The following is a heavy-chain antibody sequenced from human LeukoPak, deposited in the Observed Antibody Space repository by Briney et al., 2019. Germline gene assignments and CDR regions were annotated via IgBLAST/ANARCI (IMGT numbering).Heavy chain of an antibody. V-gene: IGHV4-34*01. CDR3: VRGRVGEDIVVVPAARPMYYFDY. CDR1: GGSFSGYY. J-gene: IGHJ4*02. CDR2: INHSGST. Sequence: SETLSLTCAVYGGSFSGYYWSWIRQPPGKGLEWIGEINHSGSTNYNPSLKSRVTISVDTSKNQFSLKLSSVTAADTAVYYCVRGRVGEDIVVVPAARPMYYFDYWGQGTLVTVSS. D-gene: IGHD2-2*01.